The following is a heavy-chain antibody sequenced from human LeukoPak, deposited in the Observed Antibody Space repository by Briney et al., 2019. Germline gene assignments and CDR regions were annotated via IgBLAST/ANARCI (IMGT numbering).Heavy chain of an antibody. J-gene: IGHJ4*02. V-gene: IGHV1-2*06. CDR1: GYTFIDYY. CDR2: INPSTGGT. CDR3: ATLGEDKTDTPFDY. Sequence: ASVKVSCKTSGYTFIDYYVHWIRQAPGQGLEWMGRINPSTGGTDFAQKFQGKVSMTRDTSISTAYMELSRLGSGDTAVYYCATLGEDKTDTPFDYWGQGTLVTVSS. D-gene: IGHD3-16*01.